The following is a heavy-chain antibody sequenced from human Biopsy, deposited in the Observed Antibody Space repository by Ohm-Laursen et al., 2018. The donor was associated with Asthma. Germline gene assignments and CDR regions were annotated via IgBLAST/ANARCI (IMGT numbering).Heavy chain of an antibody. CDR1: GYTVTRYA. V-gene: IGHV1-24*01. CDR3: ASDFPKDYVRYNFQF. Sequence: ASVKVSCKASGYTVTRYAINWVRQAPGQGLEWMGGHDREEGGAVIARRFQGRVTMTEDTSTDTAYMELSSLSSDDTAVYYCASDFPKDYVRYNFQFWGQGTLVTVSS. J-gene: IGHJ4*02. D-gene: IGHD4-17*01. CDR2: HDREEGGA.